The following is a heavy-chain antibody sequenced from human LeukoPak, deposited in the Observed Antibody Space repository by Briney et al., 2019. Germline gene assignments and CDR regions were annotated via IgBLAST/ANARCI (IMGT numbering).Heavy chain of an antibody. CDR3: ARGGDVCSSSSCYRGHDY. Sequence: ASVKVSCKASGYTFTGYYMHWVRQAPGQGLEWMGWINPKSGGTTYEQKFQGRVTMTRDTSTSTAYMELSRLRSDDTAVYYCARGGDVCSSSSCYRGHDYWGQGTLVTVSS. D-gene: IGHD2-2*01. CDR1: GYTFTGYY. V-gene: IGHV1-2*02. J-gene: IGHJ4*02. CDR2: INPKSGGT.